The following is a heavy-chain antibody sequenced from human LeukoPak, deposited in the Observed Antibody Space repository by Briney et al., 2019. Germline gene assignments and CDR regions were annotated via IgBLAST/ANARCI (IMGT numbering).Heavy chain of an antibody. CDR2: IYTSGSN. D-gene: IGHD6-19*01. CDR3: ARVSSGWPYYFEY. J-gene: IGHJ4*02. CDR1: GGSISSYC. Sequence: SETLSLTCTVSGGSISSYCWSWIRQPAGKGREWTGRIYTSGSNNYNPSLKSRVIMSVDTSKNQFSLKLSSVTAADTAVYYCARVSSGWPYYFEYWGQGTLVTVSS. V-gene: IGHV4-4*07.